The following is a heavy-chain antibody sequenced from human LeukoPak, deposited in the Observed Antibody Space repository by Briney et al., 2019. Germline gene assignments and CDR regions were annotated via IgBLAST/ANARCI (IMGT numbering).Heavy chain of an antibody. D-gene: IGHD4-17*01. CDR1: GFTFSNYA. V-gene: IGHV3-23*01. Sequence: GGSLRLSCAASGFTFSNYAMSWVRQAPGKGLEWVSAMSGSGGTAYYADSVKGRFTISRDNSKNSLFLQMNSLRAEDTAVYYCARDYGPPDYWGQGTLVTVSS. J-gene: IGHJ4*02. CDR2: MSGSGGTA. CDR3: ARDYGPPDY.